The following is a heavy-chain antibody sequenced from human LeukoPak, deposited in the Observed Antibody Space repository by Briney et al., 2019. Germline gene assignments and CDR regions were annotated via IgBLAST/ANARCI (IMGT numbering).Heavy chain of an antibody. J-gene: IGHJ4*02. CDR2: IYPGDSDT. CDR1: GYSFTSYW. Sequence: GESLQISCKGSGYSFTSYWIGWVRQMPGKGLEWMGIIYPGDSDTRYSPSFQGQVTISADKSISTAYLQWSSLKASDTAMYYCARQYDFWSGYPRELPARAFDYWGQGTLVTVSS. CDR3: ARQYDFWSGYPRELPARAFDY. D-gene: IGHD3-3*01. V-gene: IGHV5-51*01.